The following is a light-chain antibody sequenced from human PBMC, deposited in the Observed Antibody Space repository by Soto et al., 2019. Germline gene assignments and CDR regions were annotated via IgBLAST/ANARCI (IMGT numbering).Light chain of an antibody. CDR3: QQYRNLVALT. Sequence: DIQMTQSPSSLSATVGDRFTITCLAIEDIRNYLNWYQQKPWKAPKLLIYDASNLETGVPSRFSGSGSGTDFTFTISSLQPDDIAKYYCQQYRNLVALTFGGGTKVDIK. CDR1: EDIRNY. J-gene: IGKJ4*01. V-gene: IGKV1-33*01. CDR2: DAS.